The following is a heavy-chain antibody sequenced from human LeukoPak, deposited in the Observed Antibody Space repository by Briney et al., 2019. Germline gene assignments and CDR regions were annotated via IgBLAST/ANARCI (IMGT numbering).Heavy chain of an antibody. CDR2: INPSGGTT. J-gene: IGHJ3*02. CDR3: AREIERPTYYYDSSGYYGAFDI. V-gene: IGHV1-46*03. Sequence: MHXVRXXPGQGREWMGXINPSGGTTSYAQKFQGRVTMTMDTSTSTVYMELSSLRSEDTAVYYCAREIERPTYYYDSSGYYGAFDIWGQGTMVTVSS. D-gene: IGHD3-22*01.